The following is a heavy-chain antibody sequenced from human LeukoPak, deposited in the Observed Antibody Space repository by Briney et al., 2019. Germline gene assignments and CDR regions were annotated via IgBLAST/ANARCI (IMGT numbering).Heavy chain of an antibody. D-gene: IGHD3-22*01. CDR2: IILMFDIA. V-gene: IGHV1-69*04. Sequence: SVKVSCKASGGTFSSYAINWVRQAPGQGLEWMGRIILMFDIANYAQKFQGRVTITADKSTSTAYMELSSLRSEDTAVYYCASPKSIEDTGMDVWGQGITVTVSS. CDR3: ASPKSIEDTGMDV. J-gene: IGHJ6*02. CDR1: GGTFSSYA.